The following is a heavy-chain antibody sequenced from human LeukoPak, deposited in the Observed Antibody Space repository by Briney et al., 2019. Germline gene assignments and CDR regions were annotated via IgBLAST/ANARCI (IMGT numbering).Heavy chain of an antibody. Sequence: PSETLSLTCTVSGGSISSYYWSWIRQPPGKGLEWIGYIYYSGSTTYNPSLKSRVTISVDTSKNQFSLKLSSVTAADTAVYYCARVMEGDYGAMDVWGQGTPVNVSS. CDR2: IYYSGST. CDR1: GGSISSYY. CDR3: ARVMEGDYGAMDV. D-gene: IGHD3-3*01. J-gene: IGHJ6*02. V-gene: IGHV4-59*01.